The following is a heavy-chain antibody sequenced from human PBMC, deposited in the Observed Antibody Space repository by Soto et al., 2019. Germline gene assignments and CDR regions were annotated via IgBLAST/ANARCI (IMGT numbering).Heavy chain of an antibody. CDR2: INHSGST. CDR3: ATRGYSYGSSDV. V-gene: IGHV4-34*01. Sequence: SETLSLTCAVYGGSFSGYYWSWIRQPPGKGLEWIGEINHSGSTNYNPSLKSRVTISVDTSKNQFSLKLSSVTAADTAVYYCATRGYSYGSSDVWGKGTTVTVSS. J-gene: IGHJ6*04. CDR1: GGSFSGYY. D-gene: IGHD5-18*01.